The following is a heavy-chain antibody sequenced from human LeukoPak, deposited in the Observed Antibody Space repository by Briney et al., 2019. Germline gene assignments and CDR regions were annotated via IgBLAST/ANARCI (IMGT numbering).Heavy chain of an antibody. V-gene: IGHV1-8*02. CDR1: GYIFINYY. CDR3: ARVTSSGWYWLGY. Sequence: ASVKVSCKASGYIFINYYIHWVRQATGQGLEWMGWMNPNSGNTGYAQKFQGRVTMTRNTSISTAYMELSSLRSEDTAVYYCARVTSSGWYWLGYWGQGTPVTVSS. J-gene: IGHJ4*02. D-gene: IGHD6-19*01. CDR2: MNPNSGNT.